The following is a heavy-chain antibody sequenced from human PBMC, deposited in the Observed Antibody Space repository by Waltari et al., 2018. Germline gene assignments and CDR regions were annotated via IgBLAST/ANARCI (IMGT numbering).Heavy chain of an antibody. CDR1: GGSISRSSYY. CDR2: IDYSGTT. J-gene: IGHJ5*02. V-gene: IGHV4-39*01. CDR3: ARHWKRNGYRFDP. D-gene: IGHD5-12*01. Sequence: QLQLPESGPGLMKPSETLSLTCTVSGGSISRSSYYWGWIRQSPGKGLEWIASIDYSGTTYYNPTLESRVTISGDTSKKQFSLRLTSVTAADTAVYYCARHWKRNGYRFDPWGQGTLVTVSS.